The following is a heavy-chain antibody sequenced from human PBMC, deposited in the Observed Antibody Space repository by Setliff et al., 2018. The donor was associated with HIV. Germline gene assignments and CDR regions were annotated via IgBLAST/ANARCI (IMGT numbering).Heavy chain of an antibody. CDR3: AKPLTQWGVSPYHYAVDV. CDR2: IGGSTGST. V-gene: IGHV3-23*01. D-gene: IGHD1-26*01. Sequence: GGSLRLSCAASGFAFDNYCMTWARQAPGKGLEWVSAIGGSTGSTYYADSVKGRFTISTDNSKNTLYLQMNSLRAEDTAVYYCAKPLTQWGVSPYHYAVDVWGQGTTVTVSS. CDR1: GFAFDNYC. J-gene: IGHJ6*02.